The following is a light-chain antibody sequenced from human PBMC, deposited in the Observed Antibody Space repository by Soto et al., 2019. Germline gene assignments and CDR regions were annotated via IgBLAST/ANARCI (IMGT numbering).Light chain of an antibody. V-gene: IGLV2-23*01. J-gene: IGLJ1*01. CDR2: EGS. Sequence: QSVLTQPASVSGSPGQSITISCTGTSSDVGSYNLVSWYQQHPGKAPKLMIYEGSKRPSGVSNRFSGSKSGNTASLTISGPQAEDEADYYCCSYAASYVFGTGTKVTVL. CDR3: CSYAASYV. CDR1: SSDVGSYNL.